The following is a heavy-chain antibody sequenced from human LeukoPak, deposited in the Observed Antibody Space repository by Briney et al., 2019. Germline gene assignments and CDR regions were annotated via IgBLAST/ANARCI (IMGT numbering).Heavy chain of an antibody. CDR3: ARGRKWARYYYYYYMDV. V-gene: IGHV1-18*01. J-gene: IGHJ6*03. CDR1: GGTFSSYA. D-gene: IGHD1-26*01. CDR2: ISAYNGNT. Sequence: EASVKVSCKASGGTFSSYAISWVRQAPGQGLEWMGWISAYNGNTNYAQKLQGRVTMTTDTSTSTAYMELRSLRSDDTAVYYCARGRKWARYYYYYYMDVWGKGTTVTISS.